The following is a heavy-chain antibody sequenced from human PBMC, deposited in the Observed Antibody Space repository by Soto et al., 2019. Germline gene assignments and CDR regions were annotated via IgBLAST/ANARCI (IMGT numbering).Heavy chain of an antibody. CDR3: ARVTPQTIKRGAFDI. CDR1: GFTFSSYS. CDR2: ISSSSSYI. V-gene: IGHV3-21*01. Sequence: GGSLRLSCAASGFTFSSYSMNWVRQAPGKGLEWVSSISSSSSYIYYADSVKGRFTISRDNAKNSLYLQMNSLRAEDTAVYYCARVTPQTIKRGAFDIWGQGTMVTVSS. J-gene: IGHJ3*02.